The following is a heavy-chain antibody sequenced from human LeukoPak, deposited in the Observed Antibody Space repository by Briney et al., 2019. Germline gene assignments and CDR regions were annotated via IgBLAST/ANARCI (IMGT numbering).Heavy chain of an antibody. CDR1: GYTLTSYG. Sequence: ASVKVSCKASGYTLTSYGISWVRQAPGQGLEWMGWISAYNGNTNYAQKLQGRVTMTTDTSTSTAYMELRSLRSDDTAVYYCAREGDCSGGSCYYYYGMDVGGQGPTATVPS. J-gene: IGHJ6*02. CDR2: ISAYNGNT. D-gene: IGHD2-15*01. CDR3: AREGDCSGGSCYYYYGMDV. V-gene: IGHV1-18*01.